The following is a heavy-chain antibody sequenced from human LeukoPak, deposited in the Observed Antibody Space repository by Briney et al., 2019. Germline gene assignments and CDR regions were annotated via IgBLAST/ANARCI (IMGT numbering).Heavy chain of an antibody. CDR3: ARGDYYDSSGYSWFDP. Sequence: LSLTCAVSGGSISSGGYSWSWIRPPPGKGLEWIGYIYHSGSTYYNPSLKSRVTISVDRSKNQFSLKLSSVTAADTAVYYCARGDYYDSSGYSWFDPWGQGTLVTVSS. CDR2: IYHSGST. V-gene: IGHV4-30-2*01. CDR1: GGSISSGGYS. D-gene: IGHD3-22*01. J-gene: IGHJ5*02.